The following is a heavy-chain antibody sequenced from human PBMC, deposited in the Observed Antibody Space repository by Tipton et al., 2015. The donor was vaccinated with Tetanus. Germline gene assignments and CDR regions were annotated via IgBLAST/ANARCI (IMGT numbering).Heavy chain of an antibody. CDR3: ARANNDFPKKGPFDY. V-gene: IGHV4-39*02. J-gene: IGHJ4*02. CDR2: IYFEGST. D-gene: IGHD3-3*01. Sequence: TLSLTCTVSGGSISDKKYYWGWIRQPPGKGLEWIASIYFEGSTYYSPSLESRVTIAVDTSQNVFSLRLTSVTAADTAVYYCARANNDFPKKGPFDYWGQGARVIVPS. CDR1: GGSISDKKYY.